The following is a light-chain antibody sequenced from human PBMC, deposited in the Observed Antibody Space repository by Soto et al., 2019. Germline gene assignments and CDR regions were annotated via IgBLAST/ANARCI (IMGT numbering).Light chain of an antibody. J-gene: IGLJ3*02. Sequence: QSVLTQPPSASGTPGQRVTITCSGSSSNIGTNTVRWYRQLPGTAPTVLVYNDHERPSGVPDLFSGSKSGTSASLAISGLQSEDEDDYYCAAWDDSLWVFGGGTKLTVL. CDR2: NDH. CDR3: AAWDDSLWV. V-gene: IGLV1-44*01. CDR1: SSNIGTNT.